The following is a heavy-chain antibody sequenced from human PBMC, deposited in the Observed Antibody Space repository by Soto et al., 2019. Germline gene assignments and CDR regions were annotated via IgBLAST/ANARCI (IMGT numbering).Heavy chain of an antibody. CDR2: IWHDGKNK. V-gene: IGHV3-33*01. CDR1: GFTFSRFG. CDR3: ARDPGQDEAMDY. J-gene: IGHJ4*02. Sequence: QVQVVESGGGVVQPGRSLRLSCAASGFTFSRFGMHWVRQAPGKGLEWVAVIWHDGKNKYYADSVKGRFTISRDNSKNTLYLEMNSLRDEDTAVYYCARDPGQDEAMDYWGQGTLDTVSS.